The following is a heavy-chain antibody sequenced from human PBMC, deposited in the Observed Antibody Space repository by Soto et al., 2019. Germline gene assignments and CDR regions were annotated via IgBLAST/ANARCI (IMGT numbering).Heavy chain of an antibody. J-gene: IGHJ4*02. CDR3: ARGLSPYDSSGYYADY. V-gene: IGHV1-18*01. CDR2: ISAYIGNT. CDR1: GYTFTSYS. Sequence: QVQLVQSGTEVKKPGASVKVSCKASGYTFTSYSITWVRQAPGQGLEWMGWISAYIGNTNYAQKYQGRVTMTTDTSTSTAYMELRSLRSGDTAVYYCARGLSPYDSSGYYADYWGQGTLVTVSS. D-gene: IGHD3-22*01.